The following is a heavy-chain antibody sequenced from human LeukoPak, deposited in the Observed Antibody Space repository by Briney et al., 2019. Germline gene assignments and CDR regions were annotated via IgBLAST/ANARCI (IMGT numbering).Heavy chain of an antibody. CDR1: GGSFSGYY. CDR2: INQSGST. CDR3: ARRIEKTAMVDY. Sequence: PSETLSLTCAVYGGSFSGYYWSWIRQPPGKGLEWIGEINQSGSTNYNPSLKSRVTISVDTSKKQLSLKLTSVTAADTAAYYCARRIEKTAMVDYWGQGTLVTVSS. V-gene: IGHV4-34*01. D-gene: IGHD5-18*01. J-gene: IGHJ4*02.